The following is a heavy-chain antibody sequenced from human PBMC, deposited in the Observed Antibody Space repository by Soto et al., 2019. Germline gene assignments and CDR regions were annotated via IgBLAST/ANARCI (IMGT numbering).Heavy chain of an antibody. Sequence: PSETLSLTCTVSGGSISSGGYYWSWIRQHPGKGLEWIGYIYYSGSTYYNPSLKSRVTISVDTSKNQFSLKLSSVTAADTAVYSCASWSFLRSGDLFHGLDVWGEGTTVTVS. CDR1: GGSISSGGYY. CDR3: ASWSFLRSGDLFHGLDV. CDR2: IYYSGST. J-gene: IGHJ6*02. V-gene: IGHV4-31*03. D-gene: IGHD3-10*01.